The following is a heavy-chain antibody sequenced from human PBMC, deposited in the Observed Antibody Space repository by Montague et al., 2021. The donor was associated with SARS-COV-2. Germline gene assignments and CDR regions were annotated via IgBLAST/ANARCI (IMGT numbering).Heavy chain of an antibody. D-gene: IGHD1-1*01. J-gene: IGHJ4*02. Sequence: SETLSLTCTVSGGSISSSSYYWNWIRQPPGKGLEWIGSIYYSGSTYYNPSLTSRVTMSVDTSKNQFSLKLSSVTAADTTVYYCATRGQHNRSRVFDYWGQGTLVTVSS. V-gene: IGHV4-39*01. CDR3: ATRGQHNRSRVFDY. CDR2: IYYSGST. CDR1: GGSISSSSYY.